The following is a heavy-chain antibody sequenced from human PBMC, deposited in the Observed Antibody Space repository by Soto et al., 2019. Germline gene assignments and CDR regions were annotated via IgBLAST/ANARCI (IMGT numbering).Heavy chain of an antibody. V-gene: IGHV4-34*01. J-gene: IGHJ4*02. CDR1: GGSFSGNY. CDR3: ARGSIPSRGVFGD. CDR2: INHSGSS. D-gene: IGHD2-21*01. Sequence: SETLSLTCAVYGGSFSGNYWIWIRQPPGKGLEWIGEINHSGSSNYNPSLKSRVTISVDTSKNQFSLRLNSVTAADTAVYYCARGSIPSRGVFGDWGEGTQVTVSS.